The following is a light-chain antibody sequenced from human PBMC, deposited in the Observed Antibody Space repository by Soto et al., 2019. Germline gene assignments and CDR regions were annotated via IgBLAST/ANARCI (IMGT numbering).Light chain of an antibody. CDR1: GSDFGCYNY. CDR3: SSYTGSSTLDV. Sequence: SVLTQAASVSGSQGQSITLSCPGTGSDFGCYNYVSWYQQHPGKVPKLMIFEVSNRPSGVSYRFSGSKSGNTASLTISGLQAEDEADYYCSSYTGSSTLDVFGTGNKVTVL. V-gene: IGLV2-14*01. CDR2: EVS. J-gene: IGLJ1*01.